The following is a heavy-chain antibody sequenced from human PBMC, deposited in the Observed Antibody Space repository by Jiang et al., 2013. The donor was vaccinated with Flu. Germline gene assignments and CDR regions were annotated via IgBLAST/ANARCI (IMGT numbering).Heavy chain of an antibody. Sequence: GKGLEWVAVIWYDGSNKYYADSVKGRFTISRDNSKNTLYLQMNSLRAEDTAVYYCARDPQAPHYYDSSGYYPQYYFDYWGQGTLVTVSS. CDR3: ARDPQAPHYYDSSGYYPQYYFDY. D-gene: IGHD3-22*01. J-gene: IGHJ4*02. CDR2: IWYDGSNK. V-gene: IGHV3-33*01.